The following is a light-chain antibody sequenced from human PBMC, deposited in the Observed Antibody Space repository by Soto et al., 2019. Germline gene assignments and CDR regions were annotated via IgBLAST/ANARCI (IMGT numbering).Light chain of an antibody. CDR3: QQYNSYPYT. Sequence: DIQMTQSPSTLPASLGDRVTITCRASQSIGSWLAWYQQKPGKAPKLVIYKASNLQSGVPSRFSASGSGTEFTLTINSLQPDDFATYYCQQYNSYPYTFGQGTKLEIK. V-gene: IGKV1-5*03. CDR2: KAS. CDR1: QSIGSW. J-gene: IGKJ2*01.